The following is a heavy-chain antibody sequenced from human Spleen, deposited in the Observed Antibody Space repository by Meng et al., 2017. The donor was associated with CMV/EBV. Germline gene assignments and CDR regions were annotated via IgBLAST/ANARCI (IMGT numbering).Heavy chain of an antibody. CDR2: VYPRDSDT. J-gene: IGHJ6*02. Sequence: SGYSFTTYWIAWVRQMPGKGLGWMGIVYPRDSDTRYSPSFQGRVTISVDKSISTAYLQWSSLEASDTAMYYCARQDSGSPHSNVIDVWGQGTSVTVSS. D-gene: IGHD5-12*01. CDR1: GYSFTTYW. V-gene: IGHV5-51*01. CDR3: ARQDSGSPHSNVIDV.